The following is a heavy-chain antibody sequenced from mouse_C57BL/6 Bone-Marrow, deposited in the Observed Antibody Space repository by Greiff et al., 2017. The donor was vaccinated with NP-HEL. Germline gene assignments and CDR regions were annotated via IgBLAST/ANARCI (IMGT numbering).Heavy chain of an antibody. D-gene: IGHD2-5*01. V-gene: IGHV1-55*01. CDR1: GYTFTSYW. CDR2: IYPGSGST. CDR3: ARWNYYSNPWFLT. J-gene: IGHJ3*01. Sequence: QVQLQQPGAELVKPGASVKMSCKASGYTFTSYWITWVKQRPGQGLEWIGDIYPGSGSTNYNEKFKSKATLTVDTSSSTAYMQLSSLTSEDSAVYYCARWNYYSNPWFLTGAKGLWSLSLQ.